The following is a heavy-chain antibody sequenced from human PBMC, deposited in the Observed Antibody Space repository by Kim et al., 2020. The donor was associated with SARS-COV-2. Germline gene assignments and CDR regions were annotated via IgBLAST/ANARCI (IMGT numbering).Heavy chain of an antibody. Sequence: SETLSLTCAVYGGSFSGYYWSWIRQPPGKGLEWIGEINHSGSTNYNPSLKSRVTISVDTSKNQFSLKLSSVTAADTAVYYCARDRRYGDYYYYYGMDVWGQGTTVTVSS. CDR3: ARDRRYGDYYYYYGMDV. V-gene: IGHV4-34*01. CDR1: GGSFSGYY. D-gene: IGHD4-17*01. J-gene: IGHJ6*02. CDR2: INHSGST.